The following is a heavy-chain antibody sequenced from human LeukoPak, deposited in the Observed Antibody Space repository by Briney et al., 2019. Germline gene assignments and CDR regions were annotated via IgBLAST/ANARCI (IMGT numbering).Heavy chain of an antibody. Sequence: PSETLSLTCAASGGSIRTNNWWTWVRQPPGKGLEWIGQIFHSGRTDYNPSLKSRVSISVDKSNNQFSLKLSSVTVADTAVYYCARLIPPFGPGSPHPHQFDSWGQGTLVIVPS. CDR3: ARLIPPFGPGSPHPHQFDS. J-gene: IGHJ4*02. CDR2: IFHSGRT. V-gene: IGHV4-4*02. CDR1: GGSIRTNNW. D-gene: IGHD3-10*01.